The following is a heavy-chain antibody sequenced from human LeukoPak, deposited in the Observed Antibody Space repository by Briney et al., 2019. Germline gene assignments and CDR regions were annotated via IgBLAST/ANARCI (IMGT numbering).Heavy chain of an antibody. CDR2: IYYSGST. CDR3: ARTYYYDSSGYHPPHYYYGMDV. CDR1: GGSISSYY. V-gene: IGHV4-59*01. Sequence: SETLSLTCTVSGGSISSYYWSWIRQPPGKGLEWIGYIYYSGSTNYNPSLKSRVTISVDTSKNQFSLKLSSVTAADAAVYYCARTYYYDSSGYHPPHYYYGMDVWGQGTTVTVSS. J-gene: IGHJ6*02. D-gene: IGHD3-22*01.